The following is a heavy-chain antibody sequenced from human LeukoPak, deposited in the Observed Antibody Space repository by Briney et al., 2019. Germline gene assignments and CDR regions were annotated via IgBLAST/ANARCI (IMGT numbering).Heavy chain of an antibody. D-gene: IGHD2-15*01. CDR3: ARDCSAGSCYPAGMDV. J-gene: IGHJ6*02. CDR2: THHSGST. Sequence: SETLSLTCAVSGGSISSSNWWSWVRQPPGKGLEWIGETHHSGSTHYNPSLKSRVTMSVDKSKKQLSLKLSSVTAADTAVYYCARDCSAGSCYPAGMDVWGRGTTVTVSS. CDR1: GGSISSSNW. V-gene: IGHV4-4*02.